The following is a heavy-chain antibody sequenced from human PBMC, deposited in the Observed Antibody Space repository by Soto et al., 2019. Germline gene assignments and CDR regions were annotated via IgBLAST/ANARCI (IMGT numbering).Heavy chain of an antibody. J-gene: IGHJ4*02. D-gene: IGHD1-1*01. CDR3: ARDLNDGNYFDY. CDR1: GYTFTTYA. CDR2: ITTGNGNT. V-gene: IGHV1-3*04. Sequence: ASVKLSCKASGYTFTTYAMHWVRQAPGQRLEWMEWITTGNGNTKYSQKFQGRVTITRDTSASTAYMELSTLRSEDTAVYYCARDLNDGNYFDYLGEGTLVTVSS.